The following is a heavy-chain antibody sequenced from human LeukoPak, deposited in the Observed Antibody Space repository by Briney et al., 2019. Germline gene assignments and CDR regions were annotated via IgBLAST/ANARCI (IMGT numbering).Heavy chain of an antibody. Sequence: PSETLSLTCAVYGGSFRGYYWSWIRQPPGKGLEWIGEMNHRGSTNYNPSLKSRVTISVETSKNQFSLKLSSVTGADTAVYYCARLMTPYSSGWYDFPDWFDPWGQGTLVTVSS. V-gene: IGHV4-34*01. CDR3: ARLMTPYSSGWYDFPDWFDP. D-gene: IGHD6-19*01. J-gene: IGHJ5*02. CDR1: GGSFRGYY. CDR2: MNHRGST.